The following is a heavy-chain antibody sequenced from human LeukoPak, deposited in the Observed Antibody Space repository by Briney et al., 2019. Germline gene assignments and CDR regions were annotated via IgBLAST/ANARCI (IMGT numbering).Heavy chain of an antibody. D-gene: IGHD3-9*01. CDR1: GFTFSSYS. CDR3: ARGAFDILTGYYDY. J-gene: IGHJ4*02. CDR2: ISSSSSTI. Sequence: PGGSLRLSCAASGFTFSSYSMNWVRQAPGKGLEWVSYISSSSSTIYYADSVKGRFTIPRDNAKNSLYLQMNSLRDEDTAVYYCARGAFDILTGYYDYWGQGTLVTVSS. V-gene: IGHV3-48*02.